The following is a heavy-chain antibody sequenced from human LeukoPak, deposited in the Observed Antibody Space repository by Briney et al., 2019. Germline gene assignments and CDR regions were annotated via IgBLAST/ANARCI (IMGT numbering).Heavy chain of an antibody. V-gene: IGHV1-69*06. D-gene: IGHD2-21*02. Sequence: SVKVSCKASGGTFSSYAISWVRQAPGQGLEWMGRIIPIFGTANYAQKFQGRVTITADKSTSTSYMELSSLRSEDTAVYYCARDLAYCGGDCYPGGDYWGQGTLVTVSS. J-gene: IGHJ4*02. CDR3: ARDLAYCGGDCYPGGDY. CDR2: IIPIFGTA. CDR1: GGTFSSYA.